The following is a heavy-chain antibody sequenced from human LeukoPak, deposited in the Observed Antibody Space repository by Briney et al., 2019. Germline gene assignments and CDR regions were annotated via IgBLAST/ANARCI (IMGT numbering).Heavy chain of an antibody. CDR3: ARGRFGEFLPFDY. J-gene: IGHJ4*02. D-gene: IGHD3-10*01. CDR1: GFTFSSYS. Sequence: GGSLRLSCAASGFTFSSYSMNWVRQAPGKGLEWVSSISSSSSYIYYVDSVKGRFTISRDNAKNSLYLQMNSLRAEDTAVYYCARGRFGEFLPFDYWGQGTLVTVSS. CDR2: ISSSSSYI. V-gene: IGHV3-21*01.